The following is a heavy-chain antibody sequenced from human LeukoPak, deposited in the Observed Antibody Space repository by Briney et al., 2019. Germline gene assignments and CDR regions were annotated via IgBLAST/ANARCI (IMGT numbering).Heavy chain of an antibody. D-gene: IGHD4/OR15-4a*01. Sequence: PSETLSLTCTVSGGSISSNYWSWIRQPPGKGLEWIGYIYNSGSTIFNPSLKGRVTISVDTSKNQFSLKLSSVTAADTAVYYCAGASRVRLDYWGQGTLVTVSS. CDR2: IYNSGST. J-gene: IGHJ4*02. CDR1: GGSISSNY. CDR3: AGASRVRLDY. V-gene: IGHV4-59*01.